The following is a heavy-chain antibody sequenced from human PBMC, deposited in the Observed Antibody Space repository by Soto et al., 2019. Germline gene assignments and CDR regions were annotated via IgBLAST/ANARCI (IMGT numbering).Heavy chain of an antibody. CDR3: ALVSPYYYDSSSYPYYFDY. Sequence: SGPTLVNPTQTLTLTCTFSGFSLSTSGVGVGWIRQPPGKALEWLALIYWNDDKRYSPSLKSRLTITKDTSKNQVVLTMTNMDPVDTATYYCALVSPYYYDSSSYPYYFDYWGQGTLVTVSS. V-gene: IGHV2-5*01. CDR1: GFSLSTSGVG. D-gene: IGHD3-22*01. CDR2: IYWNDDK. J-gene: IGHJ4*02.